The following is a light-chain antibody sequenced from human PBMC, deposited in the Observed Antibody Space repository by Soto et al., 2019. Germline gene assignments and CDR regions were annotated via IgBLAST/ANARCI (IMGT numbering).Light chain of an antibody. V-gene: IGKV3-20*01. CDR3: QQYNNWPPYT. J-gene: IGKJ2*01. Sequence: EIVLTQSPGTLSLSPGDRATLSCRASQSVSRSYLAWYQQKPGQAPRLLICGASNRATGIPDRFSGSGSGTEFTLTISSLQSEDFAVYYCQQYNNWPPYTFGQGTKVDIK. CDR2: GAS. CDR1: QSVSRSY.